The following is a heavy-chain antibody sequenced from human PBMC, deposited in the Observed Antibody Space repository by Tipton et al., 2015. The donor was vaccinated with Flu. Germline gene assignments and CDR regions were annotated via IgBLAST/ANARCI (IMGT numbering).Heavy chain of an antibody. CDR1: GGSISSYY. D-gene: IGHD2-2*01. CDR2: IYTSGST. J-gene: IGHJ6*03. V-gene: IGHV4-4*07. CDR3: ARMIVVVPAARYYYYMDV. Sequence: TLSLTCTVSGGSISSYYWSWIRQPAGKGLEWIGRIYTSGSTNYNPSLKSRVTMSVDTSKNQFSLKLSSVTAADTAVYYCARMIVVVPAARYYYYMDVWGKGTTVTVSS.